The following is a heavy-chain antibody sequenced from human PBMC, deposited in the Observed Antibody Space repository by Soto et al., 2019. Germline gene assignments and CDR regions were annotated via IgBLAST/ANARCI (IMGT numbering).Heavy chain of an antibody. J-gene: IGHJ4*02. CDR2: ISSSSSTI. CDR3: ARDGTIFGESFDY. CDR1: GFTFSSYS. Sequence: PGGSLRLSCAASGFTFSSYSMNWVRQAPGKGLEWVSYISSSSSTIYYADSVKGRFTISRDNAKNSLYLQMNSLRAEDTAVYYCARDGTIFGESFDYWGQGTLVTISS. D-gene: IGHD3-3*01. V-gene: IGHV3-48*01.